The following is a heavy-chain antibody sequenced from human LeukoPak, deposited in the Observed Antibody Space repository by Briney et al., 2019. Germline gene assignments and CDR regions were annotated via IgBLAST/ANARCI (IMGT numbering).Heavy chain of an antibody. D-gene: IGHD3-22*01. J-gene: IGHJ4*02. CDR1: GYTFTGYY. V-gene: IGHV1-2*02. CDR3: ARGYYDSSGYAHDY. CDR2: INPNSGGT. Sequence: ASVKVSCKASGYTFTGYYMHWVRQAPGQGLEWMGWINPNSGGTNYAQKFQGRVTMTRDTSISTAYMELSSLRSDETAVYYCARGYYDSSGYAHDYWGQGTLVTVSS.